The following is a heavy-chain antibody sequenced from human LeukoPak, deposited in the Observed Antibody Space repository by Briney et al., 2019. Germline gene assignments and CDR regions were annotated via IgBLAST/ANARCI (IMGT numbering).Heavy chain of an antibody. J-gene: IGHJ4*02. V-gene: IGHV3-48*04. Sequence: GGSLRLSCAASGFTFDDYSMNWVRQAPGKGLEWVSYISSTSNTVYYADSVKGRFTISRDNAKNSLFLQMNSLRAEDTAVFYCARVHSGDFDYWGQGTLVTVSS. D-gene: IGHD6-19*01. CDR2: ISSTSNTV. CDR1: GFTFDDYS. CDR3: ARVHSGDFDY.